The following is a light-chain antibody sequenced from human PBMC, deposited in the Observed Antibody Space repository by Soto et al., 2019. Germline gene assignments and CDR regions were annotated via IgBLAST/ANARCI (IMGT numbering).Light chain of an antibody. Sequence: ATQLTQSPSSLSASVGDTVNISCRASQDIRNELGWYQQKAGRAPTLLIYLASNLQSGVPRRFSGSGSGTEFTITISSLQPEDFATYICLQDNNSPLTFGAGTRV. J-gene: IGKJ4*01. V-gene: IGKV1-6*02. CDR2: LAS. CDR1: QDIRNE. CDR3: LQDNNSPLT.